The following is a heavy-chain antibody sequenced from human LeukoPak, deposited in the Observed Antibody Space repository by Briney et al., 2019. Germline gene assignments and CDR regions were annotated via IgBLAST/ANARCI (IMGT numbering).Heavy chain of an antibody. D-gene: IGHD7-27*01. CDR1: GFTFSSYS. J-gene: IGHJ4*02. V-gene: IGHV3-21*04. CDR2: ISSSSSYI. Sequence: GGSLRLSCAASGFTFSSYSMNWVRQAPGKGLEWVSSISSSSSYIYYADSVKGRFTISRDNAKNSLYLQMNSLRAEDTAVYYCARVSLGYYFDYWGQGTLVTVSS. CDR3: ARVSLGYYFDY.